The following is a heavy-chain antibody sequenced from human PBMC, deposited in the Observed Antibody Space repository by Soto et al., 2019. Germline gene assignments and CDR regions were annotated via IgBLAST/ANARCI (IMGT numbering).Heavy chain of an antibody. CDR1: GYTFTSYA. CDR3: ARGWDTAMVSSWFDP. CDR2: INAGNGNA. D-gene: IGHD5-18*01. V-gene: IGHV1-3*01. Sequence: GASVKVSCKASGYTFTSYAMHWVRQAPGQRLEWMGWINAGNGNAKYSQKFQGRVTITRDTSPSTAYMELSSLRSEDTAVYYCARGWDTAMVSSWFDPWGQGTLVTVSS. J-gene: IGHJ5*02.